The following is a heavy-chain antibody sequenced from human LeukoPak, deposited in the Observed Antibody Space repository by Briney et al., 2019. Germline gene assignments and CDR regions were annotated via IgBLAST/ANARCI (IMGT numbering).Heavy chain of an antibody. CDR2: IYYSGSP. Sequence: PSQTLSLTCTVSCVSNRSGDYYWSWIRQPPGKGLEWIGYIYYSGSPYYNPSLKSRVTISVDTSKNQFSLQLSSVSAADTAVYYCARDLIPRGYSGYGYFDYWGQGTLVTVSS. V-gene: IGHV4-30-4*08. D-gene: IGHD5-12*01. J-gene: IGHJ4*02. CDR3: ARDLIPRGYSGYGYFDY. CDR1: CVSNRSGDYY.